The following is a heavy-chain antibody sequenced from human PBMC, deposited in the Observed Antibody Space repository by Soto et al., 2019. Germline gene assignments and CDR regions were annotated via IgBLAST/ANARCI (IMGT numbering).Heavy chain of an antibody. D-gene: IGHD3-10*01. CDR3: ARDSQLLWFGELLSYYYGMDV. CDR2: ISSSSSYI. J-gene: IGHJ6*02. Sequence: PGGSLRLSCAASGFTFSSYAMSWVRQAPGKGLEWVSSISSSSSYIYYADSVKGRFTISRDNAKNSLYLQMNSLRAEDTAVYYCARDSQLLWFGELLSYYYGMDVWGQGTTVTVSS. CDR1: GFTFSSYA. V-gene: IGHV3-21*01.